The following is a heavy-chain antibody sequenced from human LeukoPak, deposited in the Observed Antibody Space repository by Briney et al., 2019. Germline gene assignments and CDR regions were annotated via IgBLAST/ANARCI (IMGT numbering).Heavy chain of an antibody. Sequence: GGSLRLSCEGPGLTFSNYWMGWVRQAPGKGLQWVANIKTDGSEKYYVDSVKGRFTISRDNAKNSLYLQMNSLRAEDTAVYYCATYSSLNRREFQYWGQGTLLTVSS. CDR1: GLTFSNYW. CDR2: IKTDGSEK. CDR3: ATYSSLNRREFQY. D-gene: IGHD3-22*01. V-gene: IGHV3-7*01. J-gene: IGHJ1*01.